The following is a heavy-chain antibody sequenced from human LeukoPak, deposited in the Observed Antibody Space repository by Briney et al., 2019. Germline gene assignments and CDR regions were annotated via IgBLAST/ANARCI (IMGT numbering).Heavy chain of an antibody. CDR3: ARERAKKDIVVVPAAPGRVNWFDP. Sequence: SETLSLTCTVSGRSISSYYWSWIRQPAGKGLEWIGRIYTSGSTNYNPSLKSRVTMSVDTSKNQFSLKLSSVTAADTAVYYCARERAKKDIVVVPAAPGRVNWFDPWGQGTLVTVSS. J-gene: IGHJ5*02. D-gene: IGHD2-2*01. V-gene: IGHV4-4*07. CDR2: IYTSGST. CDR1: GRSISSYY.